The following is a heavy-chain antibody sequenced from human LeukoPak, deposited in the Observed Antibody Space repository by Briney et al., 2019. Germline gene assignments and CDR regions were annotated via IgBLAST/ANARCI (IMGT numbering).Heavy chain of an antibody. V-gene: IGHV4-34*01. J-gene: IGHJ4*02. D-gene: IGHD6-6*01. CDR2: INHSGST. CDR3: ARVFLRTAGARPYGY. Sequence: SETLSLTCAVYGGSFSGYYWSWIRQPPGKGLEWIGEINHSGSTNYNPSLKSRVTISVDTSKNQFSLKLSSVTAADTAVYYCARVFLRTAGARPYGYWGQGTLVTVSS. CDR1: GGSFSGYY.